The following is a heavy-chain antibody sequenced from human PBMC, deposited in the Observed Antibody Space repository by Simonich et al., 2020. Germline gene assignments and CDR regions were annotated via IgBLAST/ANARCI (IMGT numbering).Heavy chain of an antibody. D-gene: IGHD6-6*01. J-gene: IGHJ4*02. V-gene: IGHV1-69*10. Sequence: QVQLVQSGAAVKKPGSSLKVSCKASGGTFSSYAISWVQHAPGQGLEWIGGIIPFLGIANYAQKFQGRVTSTADKSTSTAYMELSSLRSEDTAVYYCAGVMIAARPRGYYFDYWGQGTLVTVSS. CDR3: AGVMIAARPRGYYFDY. CDR1: GGTFSSYA. CDR2: IIPFLGIA.